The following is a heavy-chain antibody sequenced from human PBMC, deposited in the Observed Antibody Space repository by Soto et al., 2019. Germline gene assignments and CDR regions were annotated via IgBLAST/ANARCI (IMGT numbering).Heavy chain of an antibody. CDR3: ARDRRGIQLWLSVYYDYGMDV. J-gene: IGHJ6*02. D-gene: IGHD5-18*01. Sequence: ASVKVSCKASAYTFTSYYMHWVRQAPGQRLEWMGIINPSGGSTSYAQKFQGRVTMTRDTSTSTVYMELSSLRSEDTAVSYCARDRRGIQLWLSVYYDYGMDVWGQGTTVTVSS. V-gene: IGHV1-46*01. CDR1: AYTFTSYY. CDR2: INPSGGST.